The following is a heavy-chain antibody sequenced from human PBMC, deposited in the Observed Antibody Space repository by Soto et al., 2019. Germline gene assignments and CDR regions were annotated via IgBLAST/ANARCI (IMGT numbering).Heavy chain of an antibody. CDR1: GGTFSSYA. Sequence: SVKVSCKASGGTFSSYAISWVRQAPGQGLEWMGGIIPIFGTANYAQKFQGRVTITADESTSTAYMELSSLRSEDTAVYYCARVSRYCTNGVCPYYYYGMDVWGQGTTVTVSS. J-gene: IGHJ6*02. D-gene: IGHD2-8*01. CDR2: IIPIFGTA. CDR3: ARVSRYCTNGVCPYYYYGMDV. V-gene: IGHV1-69*13.